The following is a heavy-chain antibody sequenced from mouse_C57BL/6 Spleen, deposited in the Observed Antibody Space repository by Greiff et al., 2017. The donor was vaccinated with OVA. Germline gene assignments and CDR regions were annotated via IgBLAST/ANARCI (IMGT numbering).Heavy chain of an antibody. Sequence: EVQLVESGPGLVKPSQSLSLTCSVTGYSITSGYYWNWIRQFPGNKLEWMGYISYDGSNNYNPSLKNRISITRDTSKNQFFLKLNSVTTEDTATYYCARDQGGYAMDYWGQGTSVTVSS. CDR3: ARDQGGYAMDY. J-gene: IGHJ4*01. CDR2: ISYDGSN. D-gene: IGHD3-2*02. V-gene: IGHV3-6*01. CDR1: GYSITSGYY.